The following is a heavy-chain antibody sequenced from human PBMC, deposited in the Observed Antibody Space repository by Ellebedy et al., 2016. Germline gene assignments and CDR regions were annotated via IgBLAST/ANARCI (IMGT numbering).Heavy chain of an antibody. Sequence: ASVKVSCKASGGTFSSYAISWVRQAPGQGLEWMGRIIPILGIANYAQKFQGSVTITADKSTSTAYMELSSLRSEDTAVYYCALGLLPLYYFDYWGQGTLVTVSS. CDR3: ALGLLPLYYFDY. V-gene: IGHV1-69*04. CDR1: GGTFSSYA. CDR2: IIPILGIA. D-gene: IGHD3-22*01. J-gene: IGHJ4*02.